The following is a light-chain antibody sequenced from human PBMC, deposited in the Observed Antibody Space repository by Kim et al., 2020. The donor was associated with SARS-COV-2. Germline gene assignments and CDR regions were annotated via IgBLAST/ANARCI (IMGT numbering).Light chain of an antibody. CDR3: AAWDDSLNGVG. CDR1: SSTIGSNT. V-gene: IGLV1-44*01. J-gene: IGLJ2*01. CDR2: NNN. Sequence: QSVLTQPPSASGTPGQRVTISCSGSSSTIGSNTVNWYQQLPGTAPKLLIYNNNQRPSGVPDRFSGSKSGTSGSLAISGLQSEDDAEYYCAAWDDSLNGVGFGGGTQLTVL.